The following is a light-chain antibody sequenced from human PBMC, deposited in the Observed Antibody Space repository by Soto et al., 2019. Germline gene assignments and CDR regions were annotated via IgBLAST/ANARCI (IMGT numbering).Light chain of an antibody. CDR3: QQYGSSPIT. J-gene: IGKJ5*01. V-gene: IGKV3-20*01. CDR2: GAS. Sequence: EIVLTQSPGTLSLSPGERATLSCRASQSISSSYLAWYQQKPGQAPRLLIYGASNRATGIPDRFSGSGSGTDFTLIINRLEPEDFAVYYCQQYGSSPITFGQGTRLEIK. CDR1: QSISSSY.